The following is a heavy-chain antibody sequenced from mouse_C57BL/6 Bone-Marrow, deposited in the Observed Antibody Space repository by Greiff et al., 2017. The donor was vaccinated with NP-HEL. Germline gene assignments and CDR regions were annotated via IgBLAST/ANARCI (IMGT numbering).Heavy chain of an antibody. D-gene: IGHD3-3*01. CDR2: IYPSDSET. V-gene: IGHV1-61*01. Sequence: QVQLQQPGAELVRPGSSVKLSCKASGYTFTSYWMDWVKQRPGQGLEWIGNIYPSDSETHYNQKFKDKATLTVDKSSSTAYMQLSSLTSEDSAVYYCAREGPLRPWYFDVWGTGTTVTVSS. CDR3: AREGPLRPWYFDV. CDR1: GYTFTSYW. J-gene: IGHJ1*03.